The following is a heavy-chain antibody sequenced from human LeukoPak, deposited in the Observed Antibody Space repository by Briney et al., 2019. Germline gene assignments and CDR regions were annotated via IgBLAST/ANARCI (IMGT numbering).Heavy chain of an antibody. J-gene: IGHJ4*02. CDR2: ISAYNGNT. V-gene: IGHV1-18*01. Sequence: ASVKVSCKASGYTFTSYGISWVRQAPGQGLEWMGWISAYNGNTNYAQKLQGGVTMTTDTSTSTAYMELRSLRSDDTAVYYCARDEYYFGSGSYFYFDYWGQGTLVTVSS. CDR1: GYTFTSYG. CDR3: ARDEYYFGSGSYFYFDY. D-gene: IGHD3-10*01.